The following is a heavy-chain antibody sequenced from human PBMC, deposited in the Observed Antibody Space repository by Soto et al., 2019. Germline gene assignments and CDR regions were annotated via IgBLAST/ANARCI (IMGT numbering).Heavy chain of an antibody. CDR1: GLTFTNAW. J-gene: IGHJ6*02. V-gene: IGHV3-15*07. CDR2: IKSKTDGGTI. CDR3: VNSGYYHGVDV. D-gene: IGHD1-20*01. Sequence: EVQLVESGGGLGKPGGSLRLSCEASGLTFTNAWMTWVRQAPGKGLEWVGRIKSKTDGGTIDYAAPVKGRFSISRDDSKNTLYLQMNSLKTEDTAVYHCVNSGYYHGVDVWGQGTTVIVSS.